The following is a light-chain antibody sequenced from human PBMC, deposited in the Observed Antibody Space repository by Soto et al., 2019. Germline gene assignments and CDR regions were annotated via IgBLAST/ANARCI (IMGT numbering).Light chain of an antibody. CDR2: GAS. J-gene: IGKJ4*01. CDR1: QNIGSSF. CDR3: QQYGNSQVT. Sequence: EIVLTQSPGTLSLSPGERATLSCRASQNIGSSFLSWYQQKPGQAPRLLIYGASSRATDIPDRFSGSGSETDFTLTISRLEPEDFAVYYCQQYGNSQVTFGGSTEVEIK. V-gene: IGKV3-20*01.